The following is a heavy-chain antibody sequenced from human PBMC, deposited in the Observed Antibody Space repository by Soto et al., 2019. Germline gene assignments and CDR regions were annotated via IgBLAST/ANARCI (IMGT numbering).Heavy chain of an antibody. J-gene: IGHJ6*02. D-gene: IGHD1-1*01. Sequence: ASVKVSCKASGYTFTGYYMHWVRQAPGQGLEWMGWINPNSGGTNYAQKFQGWVTMTRDTSISTAYMELSRLRSDDTAVYYCARDRMSTTGTTSGYYGMDVWGQGTTVTVSS. CDR3: ARDRMSTTGTTSGYYGMDV. CDR1: GYTFTGYY. CDR2: INPNSGGT. V-gene: IGHV1-2*04.